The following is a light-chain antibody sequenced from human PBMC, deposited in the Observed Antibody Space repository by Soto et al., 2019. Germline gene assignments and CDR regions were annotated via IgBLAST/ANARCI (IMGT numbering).Light chain of an antibody. CDR1: QSVSSN. CDR2: GAS. J-gene: IGKJ1*01. V-gene: IGKV3-15*01. CDR3: QQYNNWPPDRT. Sequence: EIVMTQSPATLSVSPGERATLSCRASQSVSSNLAWYQQKPGQAPRLLIYGASTRATGIPARFSGSGSGTECTLTLSRLQSEDVAFYFCQQYNNWPPDRTFGQGTKVDIK.